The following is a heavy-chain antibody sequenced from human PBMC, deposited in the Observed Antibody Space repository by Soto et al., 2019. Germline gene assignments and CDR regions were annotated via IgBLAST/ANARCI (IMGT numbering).Heavy chain of an antibody. CDR3: AREPNDYGDYGYFDY. CDR2: IIPILGIA. J-gene: IGHJ4*02. V-gene: IGHV1-69*04. CDR1: GGTFSSYT. D-gene: IGHD4-17*01. Sequence: ASVKVSCKASGGTFSSYTISWVRQAPGQGLEWMGRIIPILGIANYAQKFQGRVTITADKSTSTAYMELSSLRSEDTAVYYCAREPNDYGDYGYFDYWGQGTLVTVS.